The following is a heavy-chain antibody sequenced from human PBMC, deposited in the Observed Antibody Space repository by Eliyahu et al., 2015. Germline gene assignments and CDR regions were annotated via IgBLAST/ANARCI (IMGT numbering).Heavy chain of an antibody. D-gene: IGHD3-3*02. V-gene: IGHV3-7*01. Sequence: EVQLVXSGGGLVQPGGSLRLSCAASGFTFSAYWMSWVRQAPGKGLEWVASIKEDGSEKSFVDSVKGRFTISRDNSENSVYLQMNSLRVEDTAVYYCARGHFGLDVWGQRTTVTVSS. J-gene: IGHJ6*02. CDR1: GFTFSAYW. CDR2: IKEDGSEK. CDR3: ARGHFGLDV.